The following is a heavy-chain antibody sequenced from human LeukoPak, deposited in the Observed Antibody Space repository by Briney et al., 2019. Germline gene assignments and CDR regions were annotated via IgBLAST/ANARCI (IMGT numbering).Heavy chain of an antibody. Sequence: ASVKVSCKASGYTFTSYGISWVRQAPGQGLEWMGWISAYNGNTNYAQKLQGRVTMTTDTSTSTAYMELRSLRSDDTAVYYCARTRSGRPYYYYYMDVWGKGTTVTVSS. J-gene: IGHJ6*03. CDR3: ARTRSGRPYYYYYMDV. CDR1: GYTFTSYG. CDR2: ISAYNGNT. V-gene: IGHV1-18*01. D-gene: IGHD2-15*01.